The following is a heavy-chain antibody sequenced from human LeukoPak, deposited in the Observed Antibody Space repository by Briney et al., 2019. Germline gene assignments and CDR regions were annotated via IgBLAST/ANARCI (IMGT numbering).Heavy chain of an antibody. Sequence: SETLSLTCTVSGGSISSGGYYWSWIRQHPGKGLEWIGYIYYSGSTYYNPSLKSRVTISVDTSKNQFSLKLSSVTAADTAVYYCARVNFGSRESEYFDYWGQGTLVTVSS. D-gene: IGHD6-13*01. CDR1: GGSISSGGYY. J-gene: IGHJ4*02. CDR2: IYYSGST. V-gene: IGHV4-31*03. CDR3: ARVNFGSRESEYFDY.